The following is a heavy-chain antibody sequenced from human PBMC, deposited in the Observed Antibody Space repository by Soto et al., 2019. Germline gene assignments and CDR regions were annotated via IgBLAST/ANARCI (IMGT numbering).Heavy chain of an antibody. CDR1: GYTFTSYG. Sequence: QVKLVKSGAEVKKTGASVKVSCKASGYTFTSYGISWVRQAPGQGLECMGWISAYNGNTHYAQNLQGRVTMTTDTATSRAYMELRSLRSDDTAVYYCARAPNYFDYWGQGTLGTVSS. CDR2: ISAYNGNT. CDR3: ARAPNYFDY. V-gene: IGHV1-18*01. J-gene: IGHJ4*02.